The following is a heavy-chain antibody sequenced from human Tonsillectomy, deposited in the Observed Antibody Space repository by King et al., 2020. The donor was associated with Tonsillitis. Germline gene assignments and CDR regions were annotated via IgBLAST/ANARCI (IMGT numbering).Heavy chain of an antibody. Sequence: LQQQESGPGLVKPSETLSLTCTVSGGSFSSSSYYWGWFRQPPGKGLEWIGSIYYSGGTYYNPSLKSRGTISVDTSKNQFSLKLSSVTAADTAVYYCARQRAWFGEFDAFDIWGQGTMVTVSS. J-gene: IGHJ3*02. CDR1: GGSFSSSSYY. CDR3: ARQRAWFGEFDAFDI. CDR2: IYYSGGT. D-gene: IGHD3-10*01. V-gene: IGHV4-39*01.